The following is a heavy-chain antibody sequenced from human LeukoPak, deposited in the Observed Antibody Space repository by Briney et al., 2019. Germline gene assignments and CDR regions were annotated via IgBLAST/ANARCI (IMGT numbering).Heavy chain of an antibody. D-gene: IGHD1-26*01. Sequence: GGSLRLSCAASGFTVSSNYMSWVSQAPGKGLEWVSVIYGGDSTYYADSVKGRFTISRDNSKNTLYLQMSSLRAEDTAVYYCAREVWDSGDYWGQGTLVTVSS. V-gene: IGHV3-53*01. J-gene: IGHJ4*02. CDR2: IYGGDST. CDR1: GFTVSSNY. CDR3: AREVWDSGDY.